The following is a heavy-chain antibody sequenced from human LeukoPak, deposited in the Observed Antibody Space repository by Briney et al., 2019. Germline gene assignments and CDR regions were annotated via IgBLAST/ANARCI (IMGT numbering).Heavy chain of an antibody. CDR2: SDPNSGGT. J-gene: IGHJ6*02. Sequence: GASVKLCCSAAAYTFTGCYMPWDRDAPGQGLEWMGWSDPNSGGTNYAQKFQGRVTMTRDTSISTAYMELSRLRSDDTAVYYCARYGGTVTTLYYYYVMDVWGQGTTVTVSS. CDR1: AYTFTGCY. V-gene: IGHV1-2*02. CDR3: ARYGGTVTTLYYYYVMDV. D-gene: IGHD4-17*01.